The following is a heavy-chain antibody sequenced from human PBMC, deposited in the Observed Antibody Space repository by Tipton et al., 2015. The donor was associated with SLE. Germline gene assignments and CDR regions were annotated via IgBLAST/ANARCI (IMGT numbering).Heavy chain of an antibody. Sequence: QLVQSGAEVKQPGESLKVSCKGSGYSFTSYWIGWVRRMPGKGLEGMGIIYPGDSYTRYSTSFQGQVTISADNSSRTANLQWSSLNASDTAMYYCARPFVSSFLGVFHYWCRGTLVTVSS. CDR1: GYSFTSYW. J-gene: IGHJ4*02. CDR2: IYPGDSYT. D-gene: IGHD3-16*01. V-gene: IGHV5-51*03. CDR3: ARPFVSSFLGVFHY.